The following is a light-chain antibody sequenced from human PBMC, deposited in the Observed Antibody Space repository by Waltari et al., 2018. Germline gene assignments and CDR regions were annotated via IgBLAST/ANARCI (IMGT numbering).Light chain of an antibody. CDR2: EVS. CDR1: SSDVGGYNY. V-gene: IGLV2-14*01. J-gene: IGLJ3*02. Sequence: QSALTQPASVSGSPGQSITISCTGTSSDVGGYNYVSWYQHHPGKAPKLMIYEVSNRPSGVSNRFSGSKSGNTASLTISGLQAEDEAHYYCSSYTSSISWVFGGVTKLTVL. CDR3: SSYTSSISWV.